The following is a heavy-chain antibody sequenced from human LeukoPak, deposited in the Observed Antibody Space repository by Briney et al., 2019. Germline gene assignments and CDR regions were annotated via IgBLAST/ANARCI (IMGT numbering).Heavy chain of an antibody. CDR3: ARGFRGWYAEGFDY. J-gene: IGHJ4*02. Sequence: GGSLRLSCAVSGFSFSSYWMSWVRQAPGRGLEWVANIKQDGSEKYYVDSVKGRFTISRDNAKNSLYLQMNSLRAEDTAVYYCARGFRGWYAEGFDYWGQGTVVTVSS. CDR1: GFSFSSYW. CDR2: IKQDGSEK. D-gene: IGHD6-19*01. V-gene: IGHV3-7*01.